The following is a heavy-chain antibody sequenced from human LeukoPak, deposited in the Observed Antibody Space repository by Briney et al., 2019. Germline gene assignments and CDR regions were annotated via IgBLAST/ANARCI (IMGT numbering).Heavy chain of an antibody. J-gene: IGHJ4*02. D-gene: IGHD6-19*01. CDR3: AKRGSGWYLDY. Sequence: GGSLRLSCAASGFTFSSYGMHWVRQAPGKGLEWVSAISGSGGSTYYADSVKGRFIISRDNSESTLYLQMNSLRAEDTAIYYCAKRGSGWYLDYWGQGTLVTVSS. V-gene: IGHV3-23*01. CDR1: GFTFSSYG. CDR2: ISGSGGST.